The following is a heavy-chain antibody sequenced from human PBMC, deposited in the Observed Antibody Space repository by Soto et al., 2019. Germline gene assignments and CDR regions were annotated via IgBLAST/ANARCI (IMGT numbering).Heavy chain of an antibody. V-gene: IGHV1-69*06. CDR2: IIPIFGTA. Sequence: QVQLVQSGAEVKTPGYSVKVSCQASGGTFSSYAISWVRQAPGQGLEWMGGIIPIFGTANYAQKFQGRVTITAAKSTSTAYTELSSLRSEDTAVYYYARAGVVVALAAFDISGHGTMVTDSS. CDR1: GGTFSSYA. CDR3: ARAGVVVALAAFDI. J-gene: IGHJ3*02. D-gene: IGHD2-15*01.